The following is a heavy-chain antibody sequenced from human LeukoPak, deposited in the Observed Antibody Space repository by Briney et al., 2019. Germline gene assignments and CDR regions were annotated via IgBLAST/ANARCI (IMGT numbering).Heavy chain of an antibody. CDR3: ATPSYYYGSGSYQNGGPSTYDN. CDR2: IIPILGIA. J-gene: IGHJ4*02. V-gene: IGHV1-69*04. D-gene: IGHD3-10*01. Sequence: SVKVSCKASGGTFSSYAISWVRQAPGQGLEWMGRIIPILGIANYAQKFQGRVTITADKSTSTAYMELSSLRSEDTAVYYCATPSYYYGSGSYQNGGPSTYDNWGQGTLVTVSS. CDR1: GGTFSSYA.